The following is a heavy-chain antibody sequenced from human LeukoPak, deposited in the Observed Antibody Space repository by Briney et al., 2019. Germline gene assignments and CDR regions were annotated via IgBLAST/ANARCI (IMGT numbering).Heavy chain of an antibody. CDR2: ISGSGGST. D-gene: IGHD3-22*01. CDR3: AKDIYDSSGYTFDY. Sequence: PGGSLRLSCAASGFTFSSYAMSWVRQAPGKGLEWVSTISGSGGSTYHADSVKGRFTISRDNSKNTLYLQMNSLRAEDTAVYYCAKDIYDSSGYTFDYWGQGTLVTVSS. V-gene: IGHV3-23*01. CDR1: GFTFSSYA. J-gene: IGHJ4*02.